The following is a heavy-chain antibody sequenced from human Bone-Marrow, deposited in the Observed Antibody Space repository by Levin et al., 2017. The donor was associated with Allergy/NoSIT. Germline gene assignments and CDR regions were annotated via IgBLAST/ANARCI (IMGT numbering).Heavy chain of an antibody. J-gene: IGHJ2*01. CDR3: ARNCARGDYESTYYDSSGSGYWYFDL. CDR1: GFTFSSYS. Sequence: GGSLRLSCAASGFTFSSYSMNWVRQAPGKGLEWVSSISSSSSYIYYADSVKGRFTISRDNAKNSLYLQMNSLRAEDTAVYYCARNCARGDYESTYYDSSGSGYWYFDLWGRGTLVTVSS. CDR2: ISSSSSYI. V-gene: IGHV3-21*01. D-gene: IGHD3-22*01.